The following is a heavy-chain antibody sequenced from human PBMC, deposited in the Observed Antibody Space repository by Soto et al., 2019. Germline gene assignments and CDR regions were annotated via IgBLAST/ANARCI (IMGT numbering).Heavy chain of an antibody. J-gene: IGHJ4*02. Sequence: QVQLVQSGAEVKKPGSSVKVSCKASGGTFSSYTISWVRQAPGQGLEWMGRIIPILGIANYAQKFQGRVTITADKSTSTDYMELSSLRSEDTAVYYCARTFEYSSGWGDLDYWGQGPRVTVSS. CDR3: ARTFEYSSGWGDLDY. D-gene: IGHD6-19*01. CDR1: GGTFSSYT. CDR2: IIPILGIA. V-gene: IGHV1-69*02.